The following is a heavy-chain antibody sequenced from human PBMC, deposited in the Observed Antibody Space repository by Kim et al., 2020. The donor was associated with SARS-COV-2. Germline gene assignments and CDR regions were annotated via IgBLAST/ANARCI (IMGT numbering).Heavy chain of an antibody. J-gene: IGHJ4*02. Sequence: NYAQKLQGRVTMATDTSTSTAYMGLRSLRSDDTAVYYCARAGGYSYGYHYWGQGTLVTVSS. V-gene: IGHV1-18*01. CDR3: ARAGGYSYGYHY. D-gene: IGHD5-18*01.